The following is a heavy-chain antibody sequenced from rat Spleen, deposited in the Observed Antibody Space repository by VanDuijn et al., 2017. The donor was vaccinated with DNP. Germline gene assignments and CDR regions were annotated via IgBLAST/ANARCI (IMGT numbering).Heavy chain of an antibody. CDR3: VRWNSGHFDY. CDR2: ISYDGGNT. CDR1: GFTFSSFP. D-gene: IGHD4-3*01. V-gene: IGHV5-46*01. J-gene: IGHJ2*01. Sequence: EVQLVESGGGLVQPGRSMKLSCAASGFTFSSFPMAWVRQAPTKGLEWVATISYDGGNTYYRDSVTGRFTISRDNAKSTLYLQMDSLRSEDTATYYCVRWNSGHFDYWGQGVMVTVSS.